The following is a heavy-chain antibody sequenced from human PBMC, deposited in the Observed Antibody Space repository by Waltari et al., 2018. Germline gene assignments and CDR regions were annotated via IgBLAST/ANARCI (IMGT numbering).Heavy chain of an antibody. V-gene: IGHV4-59*01. CDR1: NGSINNFY. CDR3: ARGGLRYYDSGSQPYNWFGP. J-gene: IGHJ5*02. D-gene: IGHD3-10*01. Sequence: QVQLQESGPGLVKPSETLSLTCTVSNGSINNFYWSWIRQPPGKGLVWIGYAYFSGTTTYNPSLKSRVTISVDTSKNQFSLKLTSVTAADTATYYCARGGLRYYDSGSQPYNWFGPWGQGIMVSVSS. CDR2: AYFSGTT.